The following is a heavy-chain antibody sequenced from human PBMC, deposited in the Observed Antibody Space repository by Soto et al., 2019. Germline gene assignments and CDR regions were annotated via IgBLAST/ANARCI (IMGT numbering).Heavy chain of an antibody. CDR2: ISAYNGNT. V-gene: IGHV1-18*01. CDR1: GYTFTSYG. D-gene: IGHD3-3*01. CDR3: ATAPIDFWSSRHDY. Sequence: QVQLVQSGAEVKKPGASVKVSCKASGYTFTSYGISWVRQAPGQGLEWMGWISAYNGNTNYAQKLQGRVTMTTNTSTSTAYMELRSLISNGTAVYYCATAPIDFWSSRHDYRGQVTLVTVSA. J-gene: IGHJ4*02.